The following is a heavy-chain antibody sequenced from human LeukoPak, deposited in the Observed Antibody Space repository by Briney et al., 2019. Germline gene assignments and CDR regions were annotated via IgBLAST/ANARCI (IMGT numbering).Heavy chain of an antibody. Sequence: GGSLRLSCAASGFTFDEYTMHWVRQAPGKGLESVSLISWNGDRTYYGDSVKGRFTISRDNSKDSLYLQMNSLRTEDTALYYCAKGAAAGEYYFDYWGLGTLVTVSS. CDR2: ISWNGDRT. D-gene: IGHD6-13*01. V-gene: IGHV3-43*01. CDR1: GFTFDEYT. CDR3: AKGAAAGEYYFDY. J-gene: IGHJ4*02.